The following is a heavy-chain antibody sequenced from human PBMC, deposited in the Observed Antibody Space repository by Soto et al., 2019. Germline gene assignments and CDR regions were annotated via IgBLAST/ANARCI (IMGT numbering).Heavy chain of an antibody. CDR2: TSYDGDNQ. J-gene: IGHJ4*02. CDR1: GLTSSSHA. CDR3: AGVSYGDNSVNNC. D-gene: IGHD1-20*01. Sequence: WGSLLVFCAACGLTSSSHAMSWVRHAPGKGLEWVAATSYDGDNQYYADSVKGRFTIARDNSKNTLDLQMNSLRAEDTAVYYCAGVSYGDNSVNNCWGQGAMVPGSS. V-gene: IGHV3-30-3*01.